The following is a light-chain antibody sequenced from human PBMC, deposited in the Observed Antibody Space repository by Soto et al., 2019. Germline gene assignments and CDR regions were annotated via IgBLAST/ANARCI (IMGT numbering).Light chain of an antibody. J-gene: IGKJ2*01. V-gene: IGKV3-15*01. CDR3: QQYNQWPPYT. CDR2: GAS. CDR1: QSVGRT. Sequence: EIVMTQSPATLSVSPGERATLFCRASQSVGRTLAWYQQKPGQSPRLLVYGASTRASGTPARFIGSGSGTQFTRTISSLQSEDVAVYYCQQYNQWPPYTFGQGTKVEIK.